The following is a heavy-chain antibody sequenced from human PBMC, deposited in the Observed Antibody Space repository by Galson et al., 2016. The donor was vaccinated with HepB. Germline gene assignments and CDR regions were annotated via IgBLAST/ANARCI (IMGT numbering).Heavy chain of an antibody. D-gene: IGHD4-17*01. V-gene: IGHV4-39*07. CDR2: MYHNGGT. CDR3: VEMGGTNGDYGDAFDI. J-gene: IGHJ3*02. Sequence: SETLSLTCTVSSGSISSSSYYWGWIRQPPGKGLEWIGSMYHNGGTYYNPSLKSQVTISGDTSKNQFSLKLSSVTAADTAVYYCVEMGGTNGDYGDAFDIWGQGTMVTVSS. CDR1: SGSISSSSYY.